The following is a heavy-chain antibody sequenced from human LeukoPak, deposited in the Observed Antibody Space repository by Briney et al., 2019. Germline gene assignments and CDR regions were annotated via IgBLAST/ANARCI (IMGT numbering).Heavy chain of an antibody. D-gene: IGHD6-19*01. CDR1: GGSISSGGYY. Sequence: PSETLSLTCTVSGGSISSGGYYWSWIRQHPGKGLEWIGYIYYSGSTYYNPSLKSRVTISVDTSKSQFSLKLSSVTAADTAVYYCARWSEAAAFDYWGQGTLVTVSS. V-gene: IGHV4-31*03. CDR2: IYYSGST. CDR3: ARWSEAAAFDY. J-gene: IGHJ4*02.